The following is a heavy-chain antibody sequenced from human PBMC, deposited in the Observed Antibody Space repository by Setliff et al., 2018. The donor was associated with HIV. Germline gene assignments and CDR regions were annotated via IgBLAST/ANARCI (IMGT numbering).Heavy chain of an antibody. CDR2: LYSSGST. CDR1: GGSIRSYY. CDR3: ARNDCGGGSCYGVDAFDI. D-gene: IGHD2-15*01. J-gene: IGHJ3*02. V-gene: IGHV4-59*08. Sequence: PSETLSLTCTVSGGSIRSYYWNGIRQPPGKGLEWIGYLYSSGSTNYNPSLKRRVTISVDTSKNQFSLKLTSVTAADTAIYYCARNDCGGGSCYGVDAFDIWGQGTMVTVSS.